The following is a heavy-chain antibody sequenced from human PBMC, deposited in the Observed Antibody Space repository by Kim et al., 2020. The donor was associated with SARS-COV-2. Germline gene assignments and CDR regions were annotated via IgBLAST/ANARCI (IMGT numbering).Heavy chain of an antibody. V-gene: IGHV7-4-1*02. CDR1: GYTFTSYA. J-gene: IGHJ6*02. Sequence: ASVKVSCKASGYTFTSYAMNWVRQAPGQGLEWMGWINTNTGNPTYAQGFTGRFVFSLDTSVSTAYLQISSLKAEDTAVYYCARVWYSSSWEGYYYYYGMDVWGQGTTVTVSS. CDR3: ARVWYSSSWEGYYYYYGMDV. CDR2: INTNTGNP. D-gene: IGHD6-13*01.